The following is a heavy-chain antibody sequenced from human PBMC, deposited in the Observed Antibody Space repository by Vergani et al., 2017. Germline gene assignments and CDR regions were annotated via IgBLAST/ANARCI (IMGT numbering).Heavy chain of an antibody. V-gene: IGHV3-21*01. CDR1: GFTFSSYS. J-gene: IGHJ4*02. CDR3: ACPEYSSGWYTSRKNXHDY. D-gene: IGHD6-19*01. Sequence: EVQLVESGGGLVKPGGSLRLSCVVSGFTFSSYSMNWVRQAPGKGLEWVSSISSSSSYIYYPDSVKGRFTISRDNAKNSLDLQMNSLRAEDTAVYYCACPEYSSGWYTSRKNXHDYWGQGTLVTVSS. CDR2: ISSSSSYI.